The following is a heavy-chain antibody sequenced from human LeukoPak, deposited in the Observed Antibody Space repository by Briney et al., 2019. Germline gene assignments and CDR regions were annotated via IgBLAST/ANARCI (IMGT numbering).Heavy chain of an antibody. CDR3: ARHDRFLEWLFVFDP. V-gene: IGHV4-59*08. Sequence: SETLSLTCTVSGGSISSYYWSWIRQPPGKGLEWIGYIYYSGSTNYNPSLKSRVTISVDTSKNQFSLKLSSVTAADTAVYYCARHDRFLEWLFVFDPWGQGTLVTVSS. CDR2: IYYSGST. D-gene: IGHD3-3*01. J-gene: IGHJ5*02. CDR1: GGSISSYY.